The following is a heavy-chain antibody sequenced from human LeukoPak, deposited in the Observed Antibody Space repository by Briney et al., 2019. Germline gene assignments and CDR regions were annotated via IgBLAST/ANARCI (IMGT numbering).Heavy chain of an antibody. Sequence: PGGSLRLSCAASGFTFSSYAMSWVRQAPGKGLEWVSAISGSGGSTYYADSVKGRFTISRDNSKNTLYLQMNSLRAEDTAVYYCAKDITYYYDSSGYNWFDPWGQGAQVTVSS. CDR1: GFTFSSYA. J-gene: IGHJ5*02. CDR2: ISGSGGST. CDR3: AKDITYYYDSSGYNWFDP. V-gene: IGHV3-23*01. D-gene: IGHD3-22*01.